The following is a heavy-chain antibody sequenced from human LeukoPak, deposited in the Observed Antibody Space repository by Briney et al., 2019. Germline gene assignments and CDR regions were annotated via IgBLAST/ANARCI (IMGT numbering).Heavy chain of an antibody. CDR2: ISGSGGNT. J-gene: IGHJ4*02. V-gene: IGHV3-23*01. Sequence: PGGSLRLSCAASGFTFSSHAMSWVRQAPGKGLEWVSAISGSGGNTYYADSVKGRLTISRDNSKNTLYLQMSSLRAEDTAVYYCAKRYNWNDGGHFDYWGQGTLVAFSS. CDR3: AKRYNWNDGGHFDY. CDR1: GFTFSSHA. D-gene: IGHD1-1*01.